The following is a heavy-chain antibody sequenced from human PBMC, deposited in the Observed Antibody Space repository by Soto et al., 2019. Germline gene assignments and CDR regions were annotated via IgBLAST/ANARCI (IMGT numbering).Heavy chain of an antibody. CDR2: IYYTGST. Sequence: SETLSLTCTVSGGFISSDYWTWIRQPPGKGLEWIGYIYYTGSTNYNPSLKSRVTISVGASKKQFSLNLSSVTAADTAVYYCARFSIVGYRLDYWGQGALVTVSS. D-gene: IGHD2-15*01. CDR1: GGFISSDY. CDR3: ARFSIVGYRLDY. V-gene: IGHV4-59*08. J-gene: IGHJ4*02.